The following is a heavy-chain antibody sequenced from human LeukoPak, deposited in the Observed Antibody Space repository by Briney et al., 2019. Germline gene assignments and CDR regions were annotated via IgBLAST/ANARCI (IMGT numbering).Heavy chain of an antibody. CDR1: GYTLSDLS. J-gene: IGHJ4*02. Sequence: ASVKVSCKVSGYTLSDLSMHWVRQAPGKGLEWMGSFALEDGEKVYAQKFQGRVTMTEDTSTDTAYMELSRLRSEDTGVYYCATAFAGNLVDDWGQGTLVTVSS. CDR2: FALEDGEK. D-gene: IGHD1-14*01. V-gene: IGHV1-24*01. CDR3: ATAFAGNLVDD.